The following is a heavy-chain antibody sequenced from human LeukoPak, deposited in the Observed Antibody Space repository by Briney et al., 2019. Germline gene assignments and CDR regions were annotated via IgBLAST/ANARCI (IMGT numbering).Heavy chain of an antibody. D-gene: IGHD6-13*01. V-gene: IGHV4-59*01. J-gene: IGHJ4*02. CDR3: ARDWRIGSSWWIDY. CDR2: IYYSGST. Sequence: PSETLSLTCTVSGGSISSYYWSWLRQPPGKGLEWIGYIYYSGSTNYNPSLKSRVTISVDTSKNQFSVKLSSVTAADTAVYYCARDWRIGSSWWIDYWGQGTLVTVSS. CDR1: GGSISSYY.